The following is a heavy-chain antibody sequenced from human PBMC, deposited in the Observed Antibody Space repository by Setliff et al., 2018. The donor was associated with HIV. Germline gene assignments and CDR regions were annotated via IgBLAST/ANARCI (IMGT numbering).Heavy chain of an antibody. J-gene: IGHJ6*03. CDR2: LDPRDSYT. D-gene: IGHD2-15*01. Sequence: GESLKISCKGSGYTFANYWISWVRQMPGKGLEWMGRLDPRDSYTDYSPSFQGHITISGDKSSSTAYLQWSSLRASDTATYYCARLLRRPHDFFYMDVWGKGTTVTVSS. CDR1: GYTFANYW. V-gene: IGHV5-10-1*01. CDR3: ARLLRRPHDFFYMDV.